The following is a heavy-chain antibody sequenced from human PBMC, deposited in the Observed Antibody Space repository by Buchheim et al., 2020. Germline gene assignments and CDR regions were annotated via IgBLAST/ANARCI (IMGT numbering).Heavy chain of an antibody. V-gene: IGHV4-59*01. D-gene: IGHD3-16*01. CDR3: AAGGNWFDP. J-gene: IGHJ5*02. Sequence: QVQLQESGPGLVKPSETLSLTCTVSGGSISGYYWNWIRQPPGKGLEWIGYIYSSGSTNYNPSLKSRVTISADSSRNHFSMRLSSVTAADTAVYYCAAGGNWFDPWGQGTL. CDR2: IYSSGST. CDR1: GGSISGYY.